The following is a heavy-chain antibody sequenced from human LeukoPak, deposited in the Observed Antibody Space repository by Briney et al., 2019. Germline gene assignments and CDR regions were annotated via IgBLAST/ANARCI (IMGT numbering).Heavy chain of an antibody. J-gene: IGHJ4*02. V-gene: IGHV3-33*01. CDR3: ARGSGAAAGAFDY. Sequence: TGGSLRLSCAASGFTFSSYGMHWVRQAPGKGLEWVAVIWYDGSNKYYADSVKGRFTISRDNSKNTLYLQMNSLRAEDTAVYYCARGSGAAAGAFDYWGQGTLVTVPS. CDR2: IWYDGSNK. D-gene: IGHD6-13*01. CDR1: GFTFSSYG.